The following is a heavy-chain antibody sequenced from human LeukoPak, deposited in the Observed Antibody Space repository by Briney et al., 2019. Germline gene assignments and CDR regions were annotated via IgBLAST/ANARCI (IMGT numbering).Heavy chain of an antibody. CDR3: ARDVGFDY. CDR2: IYSGGST. CDR1: GFTFSSYA. V-gene: IGHV3-53*01. Sequence: PGGSLRLSCAASGFTFSSYAISWVRQAPGKGLEWVSVIYSGGSTYYADSVKGRFTISRDNSKNTLYLQMNSLRAEDTAVYYCARDVGFDYWAREPWSPSPQ. J-gene: IGHJ4*02.